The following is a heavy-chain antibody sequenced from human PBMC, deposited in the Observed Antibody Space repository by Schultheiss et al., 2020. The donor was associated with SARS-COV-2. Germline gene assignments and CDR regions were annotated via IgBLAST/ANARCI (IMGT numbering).Heavy chain of an antibody. Sequence: GGSLRLSCKGSGYSFTSYWIGWVRQMPGKGLEWMGIIYPDDSDTKYGPSFRGQVTFTVDKSISTAYLQLSSLKASDTAIYYCARRYSGYENFFDFWGQGTPVTVSS. CDR1: GYSFTSYW. V-gene: IGHV5-51*01. CDR2: IYPDDSDT. CDR3: ARRYSGYENFFDF. D-gene: IGHD5-12*01. J-gene: IGHJ4*02.